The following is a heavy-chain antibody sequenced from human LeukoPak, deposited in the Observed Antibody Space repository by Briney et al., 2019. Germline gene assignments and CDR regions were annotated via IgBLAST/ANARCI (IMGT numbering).Heavy chain of an antibody. V-gene: IGHV1-2*02. CDR3: ARRGIAAAGTQVVWFDP. J-gene: IGHJ5*02. CDR2: INPNSGGT. Sequence: ASVKVSCKASGYTSTDYYIHWFRQAPGQGLEWMGWINPNSGGTNYAQKFQGRVTMTRDTSISTAYMELSRLRSDDTAVYYCARRGIAAAGTQVVWFDPWGQGTLVTVSS. CDR1: GYTSTDYY. D-gene: IGHD6-13*01.